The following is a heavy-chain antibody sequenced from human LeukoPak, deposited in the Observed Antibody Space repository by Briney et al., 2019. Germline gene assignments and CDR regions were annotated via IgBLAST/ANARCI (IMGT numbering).Heavy chain of an antibody. CDR3: ARDLPSDY. D-gene: IGHD2-2*01. J-gene: IGHJ4*02. V-gene: IGHV3-23*01. CDR2: ISSTGGTA. Sequence: GGSLRLSCAASGFTFSSFGMSWVRQAPGKGLEWVSAISSTGGTAYYADSVKGRFTISRDNSKNTLYLQMNSLRAEDTAVYYCARDLPSDYWGQGTLVTVSS. CDR1: GFTFSSFG.